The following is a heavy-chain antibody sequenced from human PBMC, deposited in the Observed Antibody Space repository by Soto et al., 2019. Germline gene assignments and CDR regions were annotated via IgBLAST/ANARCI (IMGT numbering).Heavy chain of an antibody. D-gene: IGHD5-12*01. Sequence: TLSLTCTVSGGSISSYYWSWIRQPPGKGLEWIGYIYYSGSTNYNPSLKSRVTTSVDTSKNQFSLKLSSVTAADTAVYYCARYGRVATIYYYHYMDVWGKGTTVTVSS. CDR1: GGSISSYY. CDR2: IYYSGST. V-gene: IGHV4-59*08. J-gene: IGHJ6*03. CDR3: ARYGRVATIYYYHYMDV.